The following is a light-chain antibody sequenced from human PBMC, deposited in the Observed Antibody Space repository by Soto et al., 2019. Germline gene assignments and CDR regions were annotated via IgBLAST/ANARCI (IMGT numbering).Light chain of an antibody. Sequence: SYELTQSPSVSVAPGQTVTITGGGSSIGSKSVHWYQQKPGQAPVLVVYDDSDRRSGIPERFSGSNSGNTATLTITRVEAGDEADYHCQVWDTRSEHYVFGPGTKVTVL. J-gene: IGLJ1*01. CDR2: DDS. CDR3: QVWDTRSEHYV. V-gene: IGLV3-21*02. CDR1: SIGSKS.